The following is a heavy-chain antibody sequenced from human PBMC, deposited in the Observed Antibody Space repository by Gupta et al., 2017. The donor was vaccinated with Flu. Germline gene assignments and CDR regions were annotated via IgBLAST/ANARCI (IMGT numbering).Heavy chain of an antibody. CDR3: AREEYHDYYYYYGMDV. Sequence: PGKGLEWVANIKQDGSEKYYVDSVKGRFTISRDNAKNSLYLQMNSLRAEDTAVYYCAREEYHDYYYYYGMDVWGQGTTVTVTS. V-gene: IGHV3-7*01. J-gene: IGHJ6*02. D-gene: IGHD2-2*01. CDR2: IKQDGSEK.